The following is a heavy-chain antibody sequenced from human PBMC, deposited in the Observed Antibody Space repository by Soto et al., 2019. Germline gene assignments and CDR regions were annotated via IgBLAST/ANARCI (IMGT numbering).Heavy chain of an antibody. CDR1: GYSFTTYG. Sequence: QGQLVQSGAEVKKPGASVKVSCKTSGYSFTTYGITWVRQAPGQRLEWMGWISGHYGNKDYAQHLRDRVTMTIDTSTNTAYLELRNLKSEDTAVYYCARRVGLAPVFAAYDIWGQGTMVTVSS. CDR3: ARRVGLAPVFAAYDI. V-gene: IGHV1-18*01. CDR2: ISGHYGNK. J-gene: IGHJ3*02. D-gene: IGHD3-10*01.